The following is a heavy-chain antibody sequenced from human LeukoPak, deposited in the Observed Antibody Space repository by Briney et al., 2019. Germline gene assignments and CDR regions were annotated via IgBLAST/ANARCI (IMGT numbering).Heavy chain of an antibody. CDR1: GGPISSYY. J-gene: IGHJ4*02. Sequence: AEPLSLTCTVSGGPISSYYWSWIRQPPGKGLEWIGYIYYSGSTNYNPSLKSRVTISVDTYKKQYALKLSSVTAADTAVYYCARSGGIPSNFDYWGQGTLVTVSS. V-gene: IGHV4-59*08. D-gene: IGHD3-16*01. CDR2: IYYSGST. CDR3: ARSGGIPSNFDY.